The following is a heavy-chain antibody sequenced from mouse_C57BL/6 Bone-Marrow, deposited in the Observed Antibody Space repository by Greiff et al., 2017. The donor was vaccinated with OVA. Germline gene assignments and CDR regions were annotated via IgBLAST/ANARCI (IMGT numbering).Heavy chain of an antibody. CDR2: IYPGSGST. CDR1: GYTFTSYW. CDR3: ARKCGSSWSAY. D-gene: IGHD1-1*01. Sequence: QVQLQQPGAELVKPGASVKMSCKASGYTFTSYWITWVKQRPGQGLEWIGDIYPGSGSTNYNEKFKSKATLTVDTSSSTAYMQLSSLTSEDCAVYYCARKCGSSWSAYWGEGTLVTVSA. J-gene: IGHJ3*01. V-gene: IGHV1-55*01.